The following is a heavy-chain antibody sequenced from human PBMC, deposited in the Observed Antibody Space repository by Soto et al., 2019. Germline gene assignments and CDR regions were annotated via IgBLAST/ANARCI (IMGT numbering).Heavy chain of an antibody. CDR1: GFTFSSYA. Sequence: PGGSLRLSCAAPGFTFSSYAMSWVRQAPGKGLEWICAISGGGGSTNYADSVKGRFTISRDNSGATLYLQMNSLTAEDTAVYHCAKNWWHGGNSFDYWGQGAVVTVSS. CDR2: ISGGGGST. V-gene: IGHV3-23*01. J-gene: IGHJ4*02. D-gene: IGHD2-21*01. CDR3: AKNWWHGGNSFDY.